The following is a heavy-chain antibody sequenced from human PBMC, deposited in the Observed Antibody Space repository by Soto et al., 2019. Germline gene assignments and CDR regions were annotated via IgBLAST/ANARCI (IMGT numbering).Heavy chain of an antibody. V-gene: IGHV1-18*01. CDR3: ARDPPGGATLECFDY. CDR2: ISAYNGNT. D-gene: IGHD1-26*01. CDR1: GYTFTSYC. Sequence: ASVKVSCKASGYTFTSYCISWGRQAPGQGLEWMGWISAYNGNTNYAQKLQGRVTMTTDTSTSTAYMELRSLRSDDTAVYYCARDPPGGATLECFDYWGQGTLVTVSS. J-gene: IGHJ4*02.